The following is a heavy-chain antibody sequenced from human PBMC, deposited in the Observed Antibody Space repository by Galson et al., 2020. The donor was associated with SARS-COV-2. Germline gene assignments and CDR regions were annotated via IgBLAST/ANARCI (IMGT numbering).Heavy chain of an antibody. D-gene: IGHD5-12*01. CDR2: ISYDGSNK. CDR1: GFTFSSYG. Sequence: GESLKISCAASGFTFSSYGMHWVRQAPGKGLEWVAVISYDGSNKYYADSVKGRFTISRDNSKNTLYLQMNSLRAEDTAVYYCAKGTREDIVAPAAFDYWGQGTLVTVSS. J-gene: IGHJ4*02. V-gene: IGHV3-30*18. CDR3: AKGTREDIVAPAAFDY.